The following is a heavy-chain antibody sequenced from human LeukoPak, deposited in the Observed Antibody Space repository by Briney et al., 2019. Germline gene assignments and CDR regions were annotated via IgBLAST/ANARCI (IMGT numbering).Heavy chain of an antibody. V-gene: IGHV4-4*02. CDR3: ARDAGDYATYFDY. CDR1: GDSISSSNW. Sequence: SGTLSLTCAVSGDSISSSNWWSWVRQPPGKGLEWIGEIYHSGSTNYNPSLKSRVTISVDKSKNQFSLKLSSVTAADTAVYYCARDAGDYATYFDYWGQGTLVTVSS. J-gene: IGHJ4*02. D-gene: IGHD4-17*01. CDR2: IYHSGST.